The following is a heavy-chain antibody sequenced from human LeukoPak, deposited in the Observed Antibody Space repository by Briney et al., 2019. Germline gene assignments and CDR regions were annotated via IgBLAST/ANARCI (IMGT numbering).Heavy chain of an antibody. CDR3: AREGPDYGDFDY. V-gene: IGHV3-33*01. CDR1: GFTFSSYG. Sequence: SGGSLRLSCAASGFTFSSYGMHWVRQAPGKGLEWVAVIWYDGSNKYYADSVKGRFTISRDNSKNTPYLQMNSLRAEDTAVYYCAREGPDYGDFDYWGQGTLVTVSS. CDR2: IWYDGSNK. J-gene: IGHJ4*02. D-gene: IGHD4-17*01.